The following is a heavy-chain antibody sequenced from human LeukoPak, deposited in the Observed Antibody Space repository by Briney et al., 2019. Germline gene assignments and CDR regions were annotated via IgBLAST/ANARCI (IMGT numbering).Heavy chain of an antibody. CDR2: IKPDGSEK. J-gene: IGHJ4*02. CDR3: AKDFYDSSDYYHGGY. Sequence: GGSLRLSCAASGFTFSSYLMSWVRQAPGKGLEWVAYIKPDGSEKDYVDTVKGRFTISRDNAKNSLYLQMNSLRAEDTAVYYCAKDFYDSSDYYHGGYWGQGTLVTVSA. D-gene: IGHD3-22*01. CDR1: GFTFSSYL. V-gene: IGHV3-7*01.